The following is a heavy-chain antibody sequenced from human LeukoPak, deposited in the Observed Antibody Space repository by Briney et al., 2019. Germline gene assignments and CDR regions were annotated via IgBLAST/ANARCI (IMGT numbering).Heavy chain of an antibody. CDR3: ARYTECSGGSCYRRNYYYYMDV. V-gene: IGHV4-34*01. CDR1: GGSFSGYY. CDR2: INHSGST. D-gene: IGHD2-15*01. J-gene: IGHJ6*03. Sequence: PSETLSLTCAVYGGSFSGYYWSWIRQPPGKGLEWIGEINHSGSTNYNPSLKSRVTISVDTSKNQFSLKLSSVTAADTAVYYCARYTECSGGSCYRRNYYYYMDVWGKGTTVTISS.